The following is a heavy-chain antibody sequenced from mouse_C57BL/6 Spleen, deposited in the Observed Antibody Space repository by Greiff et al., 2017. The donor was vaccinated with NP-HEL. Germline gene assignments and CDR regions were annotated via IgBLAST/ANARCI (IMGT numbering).Heavy chain of an antibody. Sequence: EVKLMESGPGLVKPSQSLSLTCSVTGYSITSGYYWNWIRQFPGNKLEWMGYISYDGSNNYNPSLKNRISITRDTSKNQFFLKLNSVTTEDTATYYCARRGYYGSRYFDYWGQGTTLTVSS. CDR3: ARRGYYGSRYFDY. CDR2: ISYDGSN. V-gene: IGHV3-6*01. D-gene: IGHD1-1*01. CDR1: GYSITSGYY. J-gene: IGHJ2*01.